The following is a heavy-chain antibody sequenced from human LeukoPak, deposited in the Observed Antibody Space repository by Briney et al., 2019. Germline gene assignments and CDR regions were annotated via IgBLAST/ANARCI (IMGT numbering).Heavy chain of an antibody. CDR2: IEQDGSDK. CDR3: ARFNGRGVSNDY. D-gene: IGHD3-10*01. V-gene: IGHV3-7*03. Sequence: QAGGSLRLSCAVSGFTFTNYWMTWVRQAPGKGLEWVANIEQDGSDKYYVDSVVGRFTISRDNAQNLLYLHMNSLRAEDTAVYYCARFNGRGVSNDYWGQGTLVTVSA. CDR1: GFTFTNYW. J-gene: IGHJ4*02.